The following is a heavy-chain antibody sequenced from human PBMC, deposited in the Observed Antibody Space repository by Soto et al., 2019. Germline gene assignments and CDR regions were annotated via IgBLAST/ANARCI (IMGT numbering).Heavy chain of an antibody. D-gene: IGHD2-2*01. CDR1: GYTLTELS. V-gene: IGHV1-24*01. Sequence: GASVKVSCKVSGYTLTELSMHWVRQAPGKGLEWMGGFDPEHGETIYAQKFQGRVTMTEDTSTDTAYMELSSLRSEDTAVYYCATGYSVVVRCMDVWGKGTTVTVSS. CDR3: ATGYSVVVRCMDV. J-gene: IGHJ6*03. CDR2: FDPEHGET.